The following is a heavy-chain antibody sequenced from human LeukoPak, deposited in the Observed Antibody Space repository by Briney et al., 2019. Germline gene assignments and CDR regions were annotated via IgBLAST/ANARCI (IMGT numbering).Heavy chain of an antibody. J-gene: IGHJ4*02. Sequence: PSETLSLTCTVSGGSISSYYWSWIRQPPGKGLEWIGYIYYSGSTNYNPSLKSRVTISVDTSKNQFSLKLSSVTAADTAVYYCARGRSWDNFDYWGQGTLVTASS. D-gene: IGHD6-13*01. V-gene: IGHV4-59*01. CDR2: IYYSGST. CDR1: GGSISSYY. CDR3: ARGRSWDNFDY.